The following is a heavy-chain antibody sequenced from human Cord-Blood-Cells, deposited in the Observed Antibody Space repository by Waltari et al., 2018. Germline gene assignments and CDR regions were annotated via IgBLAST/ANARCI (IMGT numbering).Heavy chain of an antibody. V-gene: IGHV4-34*01. CDR2: INHSGST. D-gene: IGHD3-10*01. CDR3: ARTYMVRGVIIKKDAFDI. CDR1: GGSFSGYY. J-gene: IGHJ3*02. Sequence: QVQLQQWGAGLLKPSETLSLTCAVYGGSFSGYYWSWIRQPPGQGLEWIGEINHSGSTNYNPSLKSRVTISVDTSKIQFSLKLSSVTAADTAVYYCARTYMVRGVIIKKDAFDIWGQGTMVTVSS.